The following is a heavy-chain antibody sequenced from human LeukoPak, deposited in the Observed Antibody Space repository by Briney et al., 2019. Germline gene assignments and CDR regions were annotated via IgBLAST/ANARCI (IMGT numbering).Heavy chain of an antibody. D-gene: IGHD3-10*01. CDR3: ARGFLRGVIMAPGGY. CDR1: GGSFSGYY. CDR2: INHSGST. J-gene: IGHJ4*02. Sequence: SETLSLTCAVYGGSFSGYYWSWIRQPPGKGLEWIGEINHSGSTNYNPSLKSRVTISVDTSKNQFSLKLSSVTAVDTAVYYCARGFLRGVIMAPGGYWGQGTLVTVSS. V-gene: IGHV4-34*01.